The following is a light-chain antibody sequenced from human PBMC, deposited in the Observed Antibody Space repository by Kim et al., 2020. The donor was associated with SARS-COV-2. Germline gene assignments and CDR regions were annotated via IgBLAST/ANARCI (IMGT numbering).Light chain of an antibody. CDR2: GAS. V-gene: IGKV3-15*01. CDR3: QQYDNWPQT. Sequence: VSPGERAALSCRASQSVSNNLACYQQKPGQALRLLFIGASARATGAPARFMGVGSGTEFTLTIISLQFEDFAVYYCQQYDNWPQTFGQGTKVDIK. CDR1: QSVSNN. J-gene: IGKJ1*01.